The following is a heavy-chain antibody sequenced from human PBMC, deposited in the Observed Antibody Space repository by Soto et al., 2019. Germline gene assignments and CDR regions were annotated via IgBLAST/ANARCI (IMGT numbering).Heavy chain of an antibody. D-gene: IGHD2-21*01. Sequence: GGSLRLSCVASAFSFANYDMHWVRQVTGRGLEWVSGIGMAGDTYYSSSVKGRFILSRENAKDSLFLQMNSLTPDDTAVYYCTRGIYFGYPLPHRYFHSSGPAPLVSVSS. CDR3: TRGIYFGYPLPHRYFHS. J-gene: IGHJ4*02. V-gene: IGHV3-13*01. CDR1: AFSFANYD. CDR2: IGMAGDT.